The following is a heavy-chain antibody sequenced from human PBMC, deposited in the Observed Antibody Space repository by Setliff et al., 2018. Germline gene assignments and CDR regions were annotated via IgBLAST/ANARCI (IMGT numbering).Heavy chain of an antibody. Sequence: GESLKISCKGSGYSFSNFWIGWVRQMPGKGLEWMGIIYPGDSHTRYSPSFQGQVTMSADKSINTAYLQWSNLKASDTAVYYCARIRLCGGRVICPPGRYVDVWGKGTTVTVSS. V-gene: IGHV5-51*01. CDR2: IYPGDSHT. CDR1: GYSFSNFW. J-gene: IGHJ6*03. CDR3: ARIRLCGGRVICPPGRYVDV. D-gene: IGHD2-15*01.